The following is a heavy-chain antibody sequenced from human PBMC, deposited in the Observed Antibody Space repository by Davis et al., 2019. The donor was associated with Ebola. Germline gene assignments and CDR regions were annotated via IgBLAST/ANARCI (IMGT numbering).Heavy chain of an antibody. CDR2: IYYSGST. D-gene: IGHD3-10*01. CDR1: GGSISSSSYY. Sequence: PSETLSLTCTVSGGSISSSSYYWGWIRQPPGKGLEWIGSIYYSGSTYYNPSLKSRVTISVDTSKNQFSLKLSSVTAADTAVYYCARGLSGPSWFDPWGQGTLVTVSS. V-gene: IGHV4-39*01. CDR3: ARGLSGPSWFDP. J-gene: IGHJ5*02.